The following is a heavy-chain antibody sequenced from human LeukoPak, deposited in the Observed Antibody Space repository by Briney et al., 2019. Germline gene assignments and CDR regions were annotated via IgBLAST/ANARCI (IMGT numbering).Heavy chain of an antibody. CDR2: IRSKAYGGTT. CDR1: GFTFGDYA. Sequence: GGSLRLSCTACGFTFGDYAMSWFRQAPGKGLEWVGFIRSKAYGGTTEYAASVKGRFTISRDDTKSIAYLQMNSLKTEDTAVYYCTRCVPLLWFGGPQFYWGQGTLVTVSS. CDR3: TRCVPLLWFGGPQFY. D-gene: IGHD3-10*01. V-gene: IGHV3-49*03. J-gene: IGHJ4*02.